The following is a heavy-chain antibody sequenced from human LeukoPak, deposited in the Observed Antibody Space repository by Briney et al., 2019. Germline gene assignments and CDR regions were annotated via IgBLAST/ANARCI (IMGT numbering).Heavy chain of an antibody. V-gene: IGHV4-59*01. J-gene: IGHJ4*02. Sequence: SETLSLTCTVSGVSISSYYWSWLRQPPGKGLEWIGYIYYSGSTNYNPSLKSRVTISVDTSKNQFSLKLSSVTAADTAVYYCARGLPMVDYWGQGTLVTVSS. CDR3: ARGLPMVDY. CDR2: IYYSGST. D-gene: IGHD3-10*01. CDR1: GVSISSYY.